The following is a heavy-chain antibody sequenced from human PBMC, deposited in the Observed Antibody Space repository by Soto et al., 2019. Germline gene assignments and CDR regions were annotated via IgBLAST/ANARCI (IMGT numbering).Heavy chain of an antibody. CDR1: GISFINYG. Sequence: GGSLRLSCAASGISFINYGLTWVRQAPGKGLEWVSSITNSGDNTYYADSVKGRFTISRDKSKNTLYLQMNSLRAQDTAVYYCTAPQWELLHWGQGTLVTVSS. J-gene: IGHJ4*02. D-gene: IGHD1-26*01. V-gene: IGHV3-23*01. CDR2: ITNSGDNT. CDR3: TAPQWELLH.